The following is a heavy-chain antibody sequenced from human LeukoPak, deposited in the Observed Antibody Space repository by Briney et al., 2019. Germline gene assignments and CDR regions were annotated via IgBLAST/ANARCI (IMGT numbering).Heavy chain of an antibody. Sequence: SETLSLTCTVSGGSISSYYWSWIRQPPGKGLEWIGYIYYSGSTNYNPSLKSRVTISVDTSKNQFSLKLSSVTAADTAVYYCARVHYDILTGYQRWAFDIWGQGTMVTVSS. CDR3: ARVHYDILTGYQRWAFDI. CDR2: IYYSGST. D-gene: IGHD3-9*01. CDR1: GGSISSYY. J-gene: IGHJ3*02. V-gene: IGHV4-59*08.